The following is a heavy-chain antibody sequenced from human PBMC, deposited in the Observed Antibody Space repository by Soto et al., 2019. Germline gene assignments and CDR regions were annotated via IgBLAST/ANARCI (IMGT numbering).Heavy chain of an antibody. CDR3: ARGGGYDSFDY. Sequence: SETLSLTCTVSGASISYGGFSWSWIRQSPGKGLEWIGYISHLENTYLHPSFKSRLTMSIDRTRNQLSLKLSSVTAADMAVYYCARGGGYDSFDYWGQGVLVTVSS. CDR2: ISHLENT. J-gene: IGHJ4*02. D-gene: IGHD5-12*01. V-gene: IGHV4-30-2*06. CDR1: GASISYGGFS.